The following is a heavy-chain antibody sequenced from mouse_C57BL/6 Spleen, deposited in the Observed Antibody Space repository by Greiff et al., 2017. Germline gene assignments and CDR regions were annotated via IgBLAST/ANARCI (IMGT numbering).Heavy chain of an antibody. D-gene: IGHD1-1*01. V-gene: IGHV1-72*01. CDR1: GYTFTSYW. J-gene: IGHJ3*01. CDR2: IAPNSGGT. Sequence: QVQLQQPGAELVKPGASVKLSCKASGYTFTSYWMHWVKQRPGRGLEWIGRIAPNSGGTTYNEKFKGKATLTVDKPSSTAYMQLSSLTSEDSAVYYCARQDYYGSSYTFAYWGQGTLVTVSA. CDR3: ARQDYYGSSYTFAY.